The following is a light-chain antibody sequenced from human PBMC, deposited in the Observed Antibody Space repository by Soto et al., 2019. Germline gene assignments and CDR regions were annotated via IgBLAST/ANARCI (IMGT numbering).Light chain of an antibody. CDR3: RSSAPASTSG. V-gene: IGLV2-23*01. CDR1: SSDVGAYNS. CDR2: KGT. J-gene: IGLJ1*01. Sequence: QSALAPPASVSGSPGQSITISCTGTSSDVGAYNSVSWYQQHPHRAPQVIIYKGTQRPSGVSNRFSGSTSGTAASLTISALQADDEAEYVYRSSAPASTSGFGSGPKFTV.